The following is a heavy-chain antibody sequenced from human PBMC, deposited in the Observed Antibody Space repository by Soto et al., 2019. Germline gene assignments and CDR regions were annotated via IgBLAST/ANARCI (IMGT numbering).Heavy chain of an antibody. D-gene: IGHD2-2*01. J-gene: IGHJ6*02. CDR2: IYSDGTT. V-gene: IGHV4-4*07. CDR1: GGSISGYY. Sequence: PSETLSLTCTVSGGSISGYYWSWVRQPAGKGLEWVGRIYSDGTTNYSPSLKSRVTMSLDTSKDQFSLHLNSVTAADTAVYYCSRVGCSNSKCYTRGMDVWGQGNTVTVSS. CDR3: SRVGCSNSKCYTRGMDV.